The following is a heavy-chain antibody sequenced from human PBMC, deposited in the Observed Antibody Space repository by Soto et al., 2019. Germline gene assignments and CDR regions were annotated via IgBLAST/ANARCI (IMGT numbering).Heavy chain of an antibody. CDR1: GYSVTSYW. D-gene: IGHD6-13*01. CDR3: ARLTRIAAAGRYGMDV. V-gene: IGHV5-10-1*01. J-gene: IGHJ6*02. Sequence: GESLKISCKGSGYSVTSYWISWVRQMPGKGLGWMGRIDPSDSYTNYSPSFQGHVTISADKSISTAYLQWSSLKASDTAMYYCARLTRIAAAGRYGMDVWGQGTTVTVSS. CDR2: IDPSDSYT.